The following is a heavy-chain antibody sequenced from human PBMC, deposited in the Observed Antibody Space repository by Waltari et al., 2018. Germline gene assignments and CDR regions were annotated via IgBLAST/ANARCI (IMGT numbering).Heavy chain of an antibody. CDR1: GGTFSSSA. D-gene: IGHD3-22*01. V-gene: IGHV1-69*12. CDR2: IIPIFGTA. Sequence: QVQLVQSGAEVKKPGSSVKVSCKASGGTFSSSAISWVRQAPGQGLEWMGGIIPIFGTANYEQKFQGRVTITADESTSTAYMELSSLRSEDTAVYYCARQYRYYYDSSGPPYYFDYWGQGTLVTVSS. CDR3: ARQYRYYYDSSGPPYYFDY. J-gene: IGHJ4*02.